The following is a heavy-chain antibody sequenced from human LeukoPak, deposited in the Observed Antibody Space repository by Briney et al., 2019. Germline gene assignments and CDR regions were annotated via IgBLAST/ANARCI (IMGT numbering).Heavy chain of an antibody. CDR2: VCYGGST. D-gene: IGHD3-3*01. J-gene: IGHJ4*01. CDR1: GGSISSSSYY. V-gene: IGHV4-39*01. Sequence: SETLCLTCTVSGGSISSSSYYWGWIRQPPGKGLEWIGSVCYGGSTSYNPSPTSPVTISVDTSKNQFSLKLSSATAADTAVYYCAREGFLEWSHIDYWGHGTLVTVSS. CDR3: AREGFLEWSHIDY.